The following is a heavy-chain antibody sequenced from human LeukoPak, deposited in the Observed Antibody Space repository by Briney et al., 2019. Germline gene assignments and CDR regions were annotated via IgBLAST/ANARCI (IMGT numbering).Heavy chain of an antibody. CDR2: ISANNGVT. J-gene: IGHJ4*02. CDR1: GYTFTNYG. V-gene: IGHV1-18*01. CDR3: ARAPPRVPAAGYDY. Sequence: GASVKVSCKASGYTFTNYGITWVRQAPGQGLEGVVGISANNGVTNYAQKPQGRVTVTTDTSTSTAYMVLRSPSSDHTAVYCGARAPPRVPAAGYDYWGQGTLVTVSS. D-gene: IGHD6-13*01.